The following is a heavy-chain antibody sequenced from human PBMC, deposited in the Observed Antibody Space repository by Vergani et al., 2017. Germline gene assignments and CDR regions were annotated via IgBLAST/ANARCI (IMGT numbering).Heavy chain of an antibody. CDR2: INHSGST. Sequence: QMQLQESGPGLVKASETLSLTCTVSGDSIISRSYYWSWIRQPPGKGLEWIGEINHSGSTNYNPSLKSRVTISVDTSKNQFSLKLSSVTAADTAVYYCARSIHLNGARFSVWGQGTMVTVSS. V-gene: IGHV4-39*07. J-gene: IGHJ3*01. D-gene: IGHD1-1*01. CDR1: GDSIISRSYY. CDR3: ARSIHLNGARFSV.